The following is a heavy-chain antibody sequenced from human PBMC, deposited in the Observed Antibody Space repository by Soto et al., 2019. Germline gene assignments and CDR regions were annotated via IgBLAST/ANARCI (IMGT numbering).Heavy chain of an antibody. V-gene: IGHV3-23*01. CDR2: ISNTGGGT. J-gene: IGHJ4*02. Sequence: EVQLLDSGGGLVQPGGSLGFSCAASGFTFNNYAMNWLRQAPGMGLEWVATISNTGGGTYYADSVKGRFTISSGNSKNTLYLRMSSLRVEDTAVYYCAKDRLAGNFDYWGQGTQVTVSS. CDR1: GFTFNNYA. CDR3: AKDRLAGNFDY.